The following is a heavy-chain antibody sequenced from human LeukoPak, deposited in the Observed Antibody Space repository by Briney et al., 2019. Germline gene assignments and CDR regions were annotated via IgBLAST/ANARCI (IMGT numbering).Heavy chain of an antibody. D-gene: IGHD4-17*01. CDR1: GYSFTNYW. Sequence: GESLKICYKGAGYSFTNYWIGWVRQMPGKDLEWMGIIYPGDSDTRYSPSFQGQVTISADKSNSTAYLQWSSLKASDTAMYYCARTHDYGEFVDFWGQGTLVTGSA. J-gene: IGHJ4*02. CDR3: ARTHDYGEFVDF. V-gene: IGHV5-51*01. CDR2: IYPGDSDT.